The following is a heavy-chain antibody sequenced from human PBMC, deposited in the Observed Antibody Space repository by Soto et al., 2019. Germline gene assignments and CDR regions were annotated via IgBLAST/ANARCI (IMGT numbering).Heavy chain of an antibody. D-gene: IGHD3-3*01. V-gene: IGHV3-73*01. J-gene: IGHJ6*02. CDR3: TRRAFGVVPYGMDV. Sequence: GSLTLSCADSGFTFSGAAMHWVRQASGKGLEWVGRIRSKANSYATAYAASVKGRFTISRDDSKNTAYLQMNSLKTEDTAVYYCTRRAFGVVPYGMDVWGQGTTVTVSS. CDR2: IRSKANSYAT. CDR1: GFTFSGAA.